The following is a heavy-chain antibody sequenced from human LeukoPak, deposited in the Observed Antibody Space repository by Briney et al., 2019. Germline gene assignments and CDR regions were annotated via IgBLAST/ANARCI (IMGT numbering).Heavy chain of an antibody. V-gene: IGHV4-34*01. CDR3: AREVRYFDWSHRFDP. CDR2: VNQSGRT. J-gene: IGHJ5*02. CDR1: GGCFSGYY. D-gene: IGHD3-9*01. Sequence: SETLSLTCAVYGGCFSGYYWSWIRQPPGKALEWLGEVNQSGRTNYNPSLKSRVTISVDTSKNQFSLKLSSVTAADTAVYYCAREVRYFDWSHRFDPWGQGTLVTVSS.